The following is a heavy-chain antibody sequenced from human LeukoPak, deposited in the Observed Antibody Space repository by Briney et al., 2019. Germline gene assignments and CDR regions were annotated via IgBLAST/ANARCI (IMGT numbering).Heavy chain of an antibody. CDR3: AKDIAVAGTGYAFDI. V-gene: IGHV3-23*01. D-gene: IGHD6-19*01. CDR2: ISGSGSST. CDR1: GFTFNNYA. J-gene: IGHJ3*02. Sequence: GGSLRLSCAASGFTFNNYAMSWVRQAPGKGLEWVSTISGSGSSTYYADSVKGRFTISRDNSKNTLYLQMNSLRAEDTAVYYCAKDIAVAGTGYAFDIWGQGTMVTVSS.